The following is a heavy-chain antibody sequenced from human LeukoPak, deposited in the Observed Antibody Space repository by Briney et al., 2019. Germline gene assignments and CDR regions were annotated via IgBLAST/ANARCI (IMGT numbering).Heavy chain of an antibody. V-gene: IGHV1-24*01. D-gene: IGHD1-7*01. CDR2: FDPEDGET. CDR1: GYTPPEFS. Sequence: ASVKVSCKVSGYTPPEFSMHRVRQAPGKGLGWMGGFDPEDGETIYAQKFQGRVTMTEDTSTDTAYMELSSLRSEDTAVYYCATGITGTTLDYWGQGTLVTVSS. CDR3: ATGITGTTLDY. J-gene: IGHJ4*02.